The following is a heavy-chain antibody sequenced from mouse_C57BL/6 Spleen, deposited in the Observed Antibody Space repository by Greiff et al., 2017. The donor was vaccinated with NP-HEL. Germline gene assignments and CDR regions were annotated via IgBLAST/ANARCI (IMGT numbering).Heavy chain of an antibody. CDR2: ISDGGSYT. Sequence: EVQVVESGGGLVKPGGSPKLSCAASGFTFSSYAMSWVRQTPEKRLEWVATISDGGSYTYYPDNVKGRFTISRDNAKNNLYLQMSHLKSEDTAMYYCARDRRLDYWGQGTTLTVSS. V-gene: IGHV5-4*01. CDR3: ARDRRLDY. J-gene: IGHJ2*01. CDR1: GFTFSSYA.